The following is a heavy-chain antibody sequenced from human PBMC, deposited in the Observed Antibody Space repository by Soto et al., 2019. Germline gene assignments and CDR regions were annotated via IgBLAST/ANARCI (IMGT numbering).Heavy chain of an antibody. CDR3: AKDRLHFGGDCYPGYFDL. CDR2: ISSSGGIT. D-gene: IGHD2-21*02. J-gene: IGHJ2*01. V-gene: IGHV3-23*01. CDR1: GFTFSSYA. Sequence: EVQLLESGGDLVQPGGSLRLSCAASGFTFSSYAMSWVRQAPGKGLEWVSAISSSGGITYYADSVKGRFTISRDNSKNTLYLQMNSLRAEDTAVYYCAKDRLHFGGDCYPGYFDLWGRGTLVTVSS.